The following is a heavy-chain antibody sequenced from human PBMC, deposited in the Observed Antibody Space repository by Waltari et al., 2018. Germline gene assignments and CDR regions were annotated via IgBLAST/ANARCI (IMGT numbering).Heavy chain of an antibody. CDR2: INAGKGDT. D-gene: IGHD3-10*01. V-gene: IGHV1-3*01. CDR3: TRASNYGSGSYYLY. J-gene: IGHJ4*02. CDR1: GYTFTSYG. Sequence: QVQLVQSGAEVKKPGASVKVSCKASGYTFTSYGIHWLRQAPGQRREWMGWINAGKGDTKYPQKFQVRFTITRDTPASTAYMELSSLRSEDTAVFYCTRASNYGSGSYYLYWGQGTLVTVSS.